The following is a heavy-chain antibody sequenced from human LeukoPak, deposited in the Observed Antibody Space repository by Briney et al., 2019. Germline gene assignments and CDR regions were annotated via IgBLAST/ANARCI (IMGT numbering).Heavy chain of an antibody. CDR1: GGSFSGYY. V-gene: IGHV4-34*01. CDR3: ARDIVATIGGYYYMDV. CDR2: INHSGST. J-gene: IGHJ6*03. Sequence: SETLSLTCAVYGGSFSGYYWSWIRQPPGKGLEWIGEINHSGSTNYNPSLKSRVTISVDTSKNQFSLKLSSVTAADTAVYYCARDIVATIGGYYYMDVWGKGTTVTVSS. D-gene: IGHD5-12*01.